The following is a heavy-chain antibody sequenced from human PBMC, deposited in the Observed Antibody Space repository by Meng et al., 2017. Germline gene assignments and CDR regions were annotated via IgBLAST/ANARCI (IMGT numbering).Heavy chain of an antibody. D-gene: IGHD2-15*01. Sequence: ASVKVSCKASGYTFTGYYMHWVRQAPGQGLEWMGRINPNSGGTNYAQKFQGRVTMTRDTSISTAYMELSRLRSDDTAVYYCARGAFGGGSSSTGRGSRYYFDYWGQGTLVTGSS. CDR2: INPNSGGT. CDR3: ARGAFGGGSSSTGRGSRYYFDY. CDR1: GYTFTGYY. J-gene: IGHJ4*02. V-gene: IGHV1-2*06.